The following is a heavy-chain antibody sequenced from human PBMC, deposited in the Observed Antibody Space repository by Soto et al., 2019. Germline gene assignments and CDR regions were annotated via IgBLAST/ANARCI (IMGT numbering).Heavy chain of an antibody. CDR2: ISSSSSTI. V-gene: IGHV3-48*01. J-gene: IGHJ4*02. CDR3: ARDFWYRSGGSCYQAQFDY. CDR1: GFTFSSYS. D-gene: IGHD2-15*01. Sequence: PGGSLRLSCAASGFTFSSYSMNWVRQAPGKGLEWVSYISSSSSTIYYADSVKGRFTISRDNAKNSLYLQMNSLRAEDTAVYYCARDFWYRSGGSCYQAQFDYWGQGTLVTVSS.